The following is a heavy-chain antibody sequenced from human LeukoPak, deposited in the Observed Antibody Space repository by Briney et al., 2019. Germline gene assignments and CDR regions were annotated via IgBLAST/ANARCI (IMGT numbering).Heavy chain of an antibody. J-gene: IGHJ4*02. Sequence: RGSLGLSCAPSGFTLSKDWMLWVRQAPGKGLESVSRINTDGTVTTYADSVKGRFTVSRDNADSTMFPQMNSVRDEDTAVYYCATKQWLAPPPDSWGQGTPVTVSS. D-gene: IGHD6-19*01. V-gene: IGHV3-74*01. CDR1: GFTLSKDW. CDR2: INTDGTVT. CDR3: ATKQWLAPPPDS.